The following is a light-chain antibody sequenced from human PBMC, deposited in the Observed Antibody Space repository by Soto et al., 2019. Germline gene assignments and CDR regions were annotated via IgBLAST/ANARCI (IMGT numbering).Light chain of an antibody. CDR1: QSISSY. J-gene: IGKJ1*01. CDR3: QQYNSYS. Sequence: DIQMTRSPSSLSSSLGERVTITCRASQSISSYLNWYQQKPGKATKLLIYAASSLQSGVPSRFSGSGSGTDFTLTISSLQPDDFATYYCQQYNSYSFGQGTKVDIK. V-gene: IGKV1-39*01. CDR2: AAS.